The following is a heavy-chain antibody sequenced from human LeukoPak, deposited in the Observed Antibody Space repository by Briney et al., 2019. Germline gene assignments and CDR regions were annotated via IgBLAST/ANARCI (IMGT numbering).Heavy chain of an antibody. Sequence: GESLKISCKGSGYSVTSYWIGWVRQMPGRGLEWMGIIYPGDSDTRYSPSFQGQVTISADKSISTAYLQWSSLKASDTAMYYCARQTRLMITFGGVIAIGWFDPWGQGTLVTVSS. CDR3: ARQTRLMITFGGVIAIGWFDP. CDR1: GYSVTSYW. CDR2: IYPGDSDT. J-gene: IGHJ5*02. D-gene: IGHD3-16*02. V-gene: IGHV5-51*01.